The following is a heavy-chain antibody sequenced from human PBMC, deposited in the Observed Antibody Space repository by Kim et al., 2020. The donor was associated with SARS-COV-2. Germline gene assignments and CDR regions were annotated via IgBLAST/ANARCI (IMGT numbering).Heavy chain of an antibody. CDR3: ARVDIVVVPAALIQYYYYGMDV. CDR1: GGTFSSYA. V-gene: IGHV1-69*13. J-gene: IGHJ6*02. D-gene: IGHD2-2*03. CDR2: IIPIFGTA. Sequence: SVKVSCKASGGTFSSYAISWVRQAPGQGLEWMGGIIPIFGTANYAQKFQGRVTITADESTSTAYMELSSLRSEDTAVYYCARVDIVVVPAALIQYYYYGMDVWGQGTTVTVSS.